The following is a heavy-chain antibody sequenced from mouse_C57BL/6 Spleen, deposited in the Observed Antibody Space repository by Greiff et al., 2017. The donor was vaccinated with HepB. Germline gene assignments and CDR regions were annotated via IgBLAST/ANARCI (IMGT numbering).Heavy chain of an antibody. Sequence: QVQLQQSGPELVKPGASVKISCKASGYAFSSSWMNWVKQRPGKGLEWIGRIYPGDGDTNYNGKFKGKATLTADKSSSTAYMQLSSRTSEDSAVYFCARDGPWYFDVWGTGTTVTVSS. CDR3: ARDGPWYFDV. J-gene: IGHJ1*03. V-gene: IGHV1-82*01. D-gene: IGHD3-1*01. CDR1: GYAFSSSW. CDR2: IYPGDGDT.